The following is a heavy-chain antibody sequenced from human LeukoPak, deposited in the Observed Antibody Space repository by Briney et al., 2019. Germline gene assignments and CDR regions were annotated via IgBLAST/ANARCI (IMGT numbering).Heavy chain of an antibody. J-gene: IGHJ3*02. CDR3: AGITMIVVVHAFDI. V-gene: IGHV4-59*01. Sequence: PSETLSLTCTVSGGSISSYYWSWIRQPPGKGLEWIGYIYYSGSTNYNPSLKSRVTISVDTSKNQFSLKLSSVTAADTAVYYCAGITMIVVVHAFDIWGQGTMVTVSS. CDR2: IYYSGST. D-gene: IGHD3-22*01. CDR1: GGSISSYY.